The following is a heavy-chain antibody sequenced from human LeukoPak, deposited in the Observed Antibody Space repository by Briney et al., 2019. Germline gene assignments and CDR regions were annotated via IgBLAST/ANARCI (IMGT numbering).Heavy chain of an antibody. CDR2: IIPIFGTA. J-gene: IGHJ6*02. CDR3: ARDGPNPDYYYGMDV. Sequence: SVKVSCKASGGTFSSYAISWVRQAPGQGLEWMGGIIPIFGTANYAQKFQGRVTITADESTSTAYMELSSLRSEATAVYYCARDGPNPDYYYGMDVWGQGTTVTVSS. V-gene: IGHV1-69*13. CDR1: GGTFSSYA.